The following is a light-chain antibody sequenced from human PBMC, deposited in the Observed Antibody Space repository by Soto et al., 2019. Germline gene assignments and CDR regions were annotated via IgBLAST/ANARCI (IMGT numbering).Light chain of an antibody. CDR3: SSYTISSHVV. Sequence: QSALTQPASVSGSHGKSITISCTGTSSDVGGYNSVSWYQQHPGKAPKLMIFYVSDRPSGVSNRFSASKSDNTSSLTISGLQAEYEADYYCSSYTISSHVVFCGGPKVTVL. CDR1: SSDVGGYNS. J-gene: IGLJ2*01. CDR2: YVS. V-gene: IGLV2-14*03.